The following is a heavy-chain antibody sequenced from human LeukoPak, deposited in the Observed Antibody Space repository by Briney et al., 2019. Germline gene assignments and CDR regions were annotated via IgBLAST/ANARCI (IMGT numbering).Heavy chain of an antibody. V-gene: IGHV4-59*01. J-gene: IGHJ4*02. D-gene: IGHD3-22*01. Sequence: SETLSLTCTVSGGSISSYYWSWIRQPAGKGLEWIGYIYYSGSTNYNPSLKSRVTISVDTSKNQFSLKLSSVTAADTAVYYCARTSSGYTLDYWGQGTLVTVSS. CDR2: IYYSGST. CDR3: ARTSSGYTLDY. CDR1: GGSISSYY.